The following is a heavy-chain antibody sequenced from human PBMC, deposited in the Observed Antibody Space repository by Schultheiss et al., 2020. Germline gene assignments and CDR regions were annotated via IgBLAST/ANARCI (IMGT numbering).Heavy chain of an antibody. D-gene: IGHD4-11*01. J-gene: IGHJ5*02. CDR3: ARGGTTMTTLNWLDP. Sequence: SVKVSCKASGFTFSRSAVQWVRQARGQRLEWIGWIVVGSGNTNYAQKLQERVTITRDMSTNTAYMELSSVRSEDTAVYYCARGGTTMTTLNWLDPWGQGTLVTVSS. V-gene: IGHV1-58*01. CDR1: GFTFSRSA. CDR2: IVVGSGNT.